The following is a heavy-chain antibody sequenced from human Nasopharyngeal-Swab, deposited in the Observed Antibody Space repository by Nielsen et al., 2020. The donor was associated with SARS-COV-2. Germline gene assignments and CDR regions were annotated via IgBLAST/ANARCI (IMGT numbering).Heavy chain of an antibody. J-gene: IGHJ5*02. D-gene: IGHD6-19*01. CDR3: ARDTSDSSGWDWFDP. CDR2: VKQDGSEK. CDR1: GFTFSSYW. Sequence: GGSLRLSCAASGFTFSSYWMNWVRQAPGKGLEWVANVKQDGSEKYYVDSVKGRFTISRDNAKNSLYLQMNSLRAEDTAVYYCARDTSDSSGWDWFDPWGQGTLVTVSS. V-gene: IGHV3-7*01.